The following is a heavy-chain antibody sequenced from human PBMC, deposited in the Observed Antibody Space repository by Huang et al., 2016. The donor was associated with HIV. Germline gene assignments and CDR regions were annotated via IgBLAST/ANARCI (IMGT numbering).Heavy chain of an antibody. J-gene: IGHJ3*02. Sequence: EVQLVESGGGLVKPGGSLRLSCAASGFAFSTYSMNWVRRAQGKGLEWVLCITSSNHIYVADSVKGRFTISRDNVRNSLYLQMNSLRAEDTAVYYCARVVYRNSVDPSDIWGRGTVVTVSS. CDR3: ARVVYRNSVDPSDI. D-gene: IGHD1-26*01. V-gene: IGHV3-21*06. CDR2: ITSSNHI. CDR1: GFAFSTYS.